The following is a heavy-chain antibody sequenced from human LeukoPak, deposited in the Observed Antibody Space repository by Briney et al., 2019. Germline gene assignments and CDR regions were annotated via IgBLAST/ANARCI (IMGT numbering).Heavy chain of an antibody. V-gene: IGHV3-11*04. J-gene: IGHJ4*02. CDR1: GFTFSDYY. CDR3: ARDLSTYYYDSSARGEFDY. D-gene: IGHD3-22*01. Sequence: GGSLRLSCAASGFTFSDYYMSWIRQAPGKGLEWVSYISSSGSTIYYADSVKGRFTISRDNAKNSLYLQMNSLRAEDTAVYYCARDLSTYYYDSSARGEFDYWGQGTLVTVSS. CDR2: ISSSGSTI.